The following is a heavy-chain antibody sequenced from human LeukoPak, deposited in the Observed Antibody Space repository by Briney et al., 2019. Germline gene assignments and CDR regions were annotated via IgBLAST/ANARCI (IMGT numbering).Heavy chain of an antibody. V-gene: IGHV3-30*02. CDR2: ILYDGSNK. Sequence: PGGSLRLSCAASGFTFSSYDMHWVRQAPGKGLEWVAFILYDGSNKYYADSVTGRFTISRDNSKNTLYLQLNSLRAEDTAVYYCAKVEIVGATHYWYFDLWGRGTLVTVSS. D-gene: IGHD1-26*01. CDR1: GFTFSSYD. J-gene: IGHJ2*01. CDR3: AKVEIVGATHYWYFDL.